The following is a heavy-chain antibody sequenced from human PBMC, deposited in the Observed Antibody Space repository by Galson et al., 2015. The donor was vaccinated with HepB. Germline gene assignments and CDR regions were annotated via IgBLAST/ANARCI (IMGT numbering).Heavy chain of an antibody. CDR3: AKDTGNHFDY. V-gene: IGHV3-30*02. CDR1: GFTFGSNG. D-gene: IGHD4-23*01. CDR2: IRYDGSNE. Sequence: SLRLSCAASGFTFGSNGMHWVRQAPGKGLEWVAFIRYDGSNEYYADSVKGRFTISRDNSKNTMYLQMNSLRADDTALFYCAKDTGNHFDYWGRGTLVTVSS. J-gene: IGHJ4*02.